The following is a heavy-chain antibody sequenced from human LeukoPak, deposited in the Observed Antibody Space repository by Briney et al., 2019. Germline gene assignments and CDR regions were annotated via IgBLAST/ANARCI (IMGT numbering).Heavy chain of an antibody. J-gene: IGHJ6*03. CDR2: ISAYNGDT. V-gene: IGHV1-18*01. D-gene: IGHD1-1*01. Sequence: ASVKVSCKASGYTFTSYGISWVRQAPGQGLEWMGWISAYNGDTKYAQKFQGRVTLTTDTSTSTVYMELRSLRSDDTAVYFCARTRYQQLDYFFYYMDVWGKGTTVTVSS. CDR1: GYTFTSYG. CDR3: ARTRYQQLDYFFYYMDV.